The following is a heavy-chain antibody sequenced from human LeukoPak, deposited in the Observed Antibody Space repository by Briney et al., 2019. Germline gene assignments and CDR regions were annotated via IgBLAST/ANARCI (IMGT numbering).Heavy chain of an antibody. D-gene: IGHD3-22*01. CDR2: ISGSGDGI. CDR3: AKGDGTYYYGDSGYYLDY. V-gene: IGHV3-23*01. Sequence: AGGSLRLSCAASGFSFSTFGMHWVRQGPGKGLEWVSGISGSGDGINYADSVKGRFTISRDNSKNTLYLQMDSLRAEDTAVYYCAKGDGTYYYGDSGYYLDYWGQGTLVTVSS. J-gene: IGHJ4*02. CDR1: GFSFSTFG.